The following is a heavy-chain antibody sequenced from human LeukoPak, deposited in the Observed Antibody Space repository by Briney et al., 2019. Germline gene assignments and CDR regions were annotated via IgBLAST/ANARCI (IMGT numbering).Heavy chain of an antibody. CDR3: AIGYCRGGSCDDEPGDAFDI. Sequence: GGSLRLSCAASGFTFSSYSMNWVRQAPGKGLEWVSSISSSSSYIYYVDSVKGRFTISRDNAKNSLYLQMNSLRAEDTAVYYCAIGYCRGGSCDDEPGDAFDIWGQGTMVAVSS. V-gene: IGHV3-21*04. CDR2: ISSSSSYI. J-gene: IGHJ3*02. D-gene: IGHD2-15*01. CDR1: GFTFSSYS.